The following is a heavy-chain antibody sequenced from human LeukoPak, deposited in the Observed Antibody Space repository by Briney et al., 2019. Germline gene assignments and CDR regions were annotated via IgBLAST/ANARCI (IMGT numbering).Heavy chain of an antibody. CDR1: GFTISGDA. CDR3: ARETLDALDL. CDR2: ISFDGSYK. V-gene: IGHV3-30*04. Sequence: TGGSLRLSCTASGFTISGDAMHLVRQAPGKGLQWVAHISFDGSYKYYAASVKGRFTISRDNSKNTLYLQMNSLRTDDTALFYCARETLDALDLWGPGTLVTVSS. J-gene: IGHJ3*01.